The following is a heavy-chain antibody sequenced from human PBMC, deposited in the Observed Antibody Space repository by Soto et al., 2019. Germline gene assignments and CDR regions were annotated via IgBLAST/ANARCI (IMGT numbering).Heavy chain of an antibody. CDR3: ARVYSGDYTRGWFDP. V-gene: IGHV4-4*02. Sequence: SETLSLTCAVSSGSISSSNWWSWVRQPPGKGLEWIGEIYHSGSTNYNPSLKSRVTISVDKSKNQFSLKLSSVTAADTAVYYCARVYSGDYTRGWFDPWGQGTLVTVSS. CDR1: SGSISSSNW. D-gene: IGHD4-17*01. J-gene: IGHJ5*02. CDR2: IYHSGST.